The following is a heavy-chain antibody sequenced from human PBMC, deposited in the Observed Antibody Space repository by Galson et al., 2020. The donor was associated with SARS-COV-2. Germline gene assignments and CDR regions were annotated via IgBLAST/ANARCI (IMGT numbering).Heavy chain of an antibody. V-gene: IGHV5-51*04. Sequence: GESLKISFKGSGYSFTSYWIGWVRQMPGKGLEWMGIIYPGDSDTSYSPSFQGQVTISADKPISTAYLQWSSLKASDTAMYYCARGGYSYGYTYYYGMDVWGQGTTVTVSS. CDR1: GYSFTSYW. CDR3: ARGGYSYGYTYYYGMDV. J-gene: IGHJ6*02. CDR2: IYPGDSDT. D-gene: IGHD5-18*01.